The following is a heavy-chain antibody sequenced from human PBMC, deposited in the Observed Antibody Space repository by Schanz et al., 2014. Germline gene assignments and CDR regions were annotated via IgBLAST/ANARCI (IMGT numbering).Heavy chain of an antibody. D-gene: IGHD2-8*01. CDR2: VSRSTPDI. Sequence: QEQLVESGGGLVKPGGSLRLSCAASGFTFTNYAMSWVRQAPGKGLEWVSYVSRSTPDIYYADSVKGRFTISRDNAKNSLYLQMNSLRAEDTAVYYCTTDNGHFAFDFWGQGTMVTVSS. V-gene: IGHV3-11*05. J-gene: IGHJ3*01. CDR1: GFTFTNYA. CDR3: TTDNGHFAFDF.